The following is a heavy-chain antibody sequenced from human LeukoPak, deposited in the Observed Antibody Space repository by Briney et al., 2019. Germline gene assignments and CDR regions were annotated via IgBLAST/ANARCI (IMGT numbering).Heavy chain of an antibody. CDR3: AKDRSCTNDICHGDFDY. CDR2: ISGSGGST. D-gene: IGHD2-8*01. V-gene: IGHV3-23*01. CDR1: GLTFSSYA. Sequence: GGPLKLSCAAPGLTFSSYAWSGFGRAPGKGLKWVSSISGSGGSTYSADSVKGRFTISRDNSKNTLYLQMNSLRAEDTALYYCAKDRSCTNDICHGDFDYWGQGTLVTVSS. J-gene: IGHJ4*02.